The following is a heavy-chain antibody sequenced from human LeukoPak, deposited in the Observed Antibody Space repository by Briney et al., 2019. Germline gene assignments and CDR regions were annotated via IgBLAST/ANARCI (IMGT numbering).Heavy chain of an antibody. CDR3: ARQDDSSGFYY. Sequence: SGTLSLTCTVSGGSISSSSYYWGWIRQPPGKGLEWIGSIYYSGSTYYNPSLKSRVTISVDTSKNQFSLKLSSVTAADTAVYYCARQDDSSGFYYWGQGTLVTVSS. CDR1: GGSISSSSYY. V-gene: IGHV4-39*01. J-gene: IGHJ4*02. D-gene: IGHD3-22*01. CDR2: IYYSGST.